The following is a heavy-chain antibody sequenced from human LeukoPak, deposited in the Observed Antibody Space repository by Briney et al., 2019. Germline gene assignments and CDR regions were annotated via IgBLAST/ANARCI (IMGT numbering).Heavy chain of an antibody. CDR2: IQQDGSER. CDR3: ARDKVVGATYFDY. D-gene: IGHD1-26*01. Sequence: GGSLRLSCAASGFTFSNYWMRWVGQAPGKGLEWVANIQQDGSERYYVDSVKGRFTISRDNAKNSLYLQMNSLRAEDTAVYYCARDKVVGATYFDYWGQGTLVTVSS. J-gene: IGHJ4*02. CDR1: GFTFSNYW. V-gene: IGHV3-7*01.